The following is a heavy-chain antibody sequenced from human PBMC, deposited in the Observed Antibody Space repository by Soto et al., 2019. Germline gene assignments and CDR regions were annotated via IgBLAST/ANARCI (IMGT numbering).Heavy chain of an antibody. J-gene: IGHJ5*02. D-gene: IGHD3-22*01. V-gene: IGHV4-34*01. Sequence: SETLSLTCAVYGGSFSGYYWSWIRQSPGKGLDWIGDINHSGSTNYNPSLKSRVTISVDTSKNQFSLKLSSVTAADTAVYYCARAPDYYDSSGYYYGLWFDPWGQGTLVTVSS. CDR2: INHSGST. CDR1: GGSFSGYY. CDR3: ARAPDYYDSSGYYYGLWFDP.